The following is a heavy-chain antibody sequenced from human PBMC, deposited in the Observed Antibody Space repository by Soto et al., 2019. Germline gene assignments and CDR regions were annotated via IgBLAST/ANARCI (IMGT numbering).Heavy chain of an antibody. CDR2: IIPIFGTA. V-gene: IGHV1-69*06. J-gene: IGHJ4*02. CDR3: ATERDGYNRQPFDY. CDR1: EGTFSSYA. D-gene: IGHD5-12*01. Sequence: QVQLVQSGAEVKKPGSSVKVSCKASEGTFSSYAISWVRQAPGQGLEWMGGIIPIFGTANYAQKFQGRVTITADKSTSTAYMELSSLRSEDTAVYYCATERDGYNRQPFDYWGQGTLVTVSS.